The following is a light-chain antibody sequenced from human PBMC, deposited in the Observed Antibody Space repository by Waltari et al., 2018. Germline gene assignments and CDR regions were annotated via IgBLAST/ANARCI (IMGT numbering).Light chain of an antibody. Sequence: DVVMTQSPLSLPVTLGQPASISCRSSQSLVFRDGNTYLNWFQQRPGQSPRRLIYKISNRASGVPDRFSGSGSGTDFTLKITRVEAEDVGGVYYCMQGTHWPYTFGQGTKLDIK. CDR3: MQGTHWPYT. CDR1: QSLVFRDGNTY. CDR2: KIS. V-gene: IGKV2-30*01. J-gene: IGKJ2*01.